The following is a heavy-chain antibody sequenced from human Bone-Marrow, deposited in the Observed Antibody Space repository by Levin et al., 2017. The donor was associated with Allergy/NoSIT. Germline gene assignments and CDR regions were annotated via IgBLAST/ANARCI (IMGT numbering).Heavy chain of an antibody. CDR2: ISSSSSYI. D-gene: IGHD2-2*02. Sequence: PGGSLRLSCAASGFTFSSYSMNWVRQAPGKGLEWVSSISSSSSYIYYADSVKGRFTISRDNAKNSLYLQMNSLRAEDTAVYYCARWRAPYPAGHTDWGQGTLVTVSS. V-gene: IGHV3-21*01. J-gene: IGHJ4*02. CDR3: ARWRAPYPAGHTD. CDR1: GFTFSSYS.